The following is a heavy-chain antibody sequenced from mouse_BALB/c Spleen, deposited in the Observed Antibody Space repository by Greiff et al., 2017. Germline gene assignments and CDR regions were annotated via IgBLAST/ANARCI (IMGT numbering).Heavy chain of an antibody. CDR1: GFSLTSYG. D-gene: IGHD3-1*01. CDR2: IWRGGST. V-gene: IGHV2-5-1*01. Sequence: QVQLKQSGPSLVQPSQSLSITCTVSGFSLTSYGVHWVRQSPGKGLEWLGVIWRGGSTDYNAAFMSRLSITKDNSKSQVFFKMNSLQADDTAIYYCAKMGLGAGRYYFDYWGQGTTLTVSS. J-gene: IGHJ2*01. CDR3: AKMGLGAGRYYFDY.